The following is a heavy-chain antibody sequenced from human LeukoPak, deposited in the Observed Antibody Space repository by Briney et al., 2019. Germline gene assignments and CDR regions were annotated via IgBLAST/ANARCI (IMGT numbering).Heavy chain of an antibody. CDR1: GGSISSYY. CDR2: IYYSGST. V-gene: IGHV4-59*01. Sequence: SETLSLTCTVSGGSISSYYWSWIRQPPGKGLEWIGYIYYSGSTNYNPSLKSRVTISVDTSKNQFSLKLSSVTAADTAVYYCARDHLYGLARFDPWGQGTLVTVSS. CDR3: ARDHLYGLARFDP. D-gene: IGHD2-8*01. J-gene: IGHJ5*02.